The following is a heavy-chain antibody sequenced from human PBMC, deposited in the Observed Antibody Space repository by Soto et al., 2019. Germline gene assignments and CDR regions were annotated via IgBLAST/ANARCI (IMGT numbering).Heavy chain of an antibody. D-gene: IGHD2-15*01. V-gene: IGHV3-23*01. J-gene: IGHJ5*02. CDR1: GFTFISYA. CDR2: ISGSGGST. Sequence: GSLRLSCAASGFTFISYAMRWVRQAPGKGLEWVPAISGSGGSTYYAASVKGRFTISRDNSENTRYLQMNSLRAEDTAVYYCAKGWSVAATENWFDPWGQGTLVTVSS. CDR3: AKGWSVAATENWFDP.